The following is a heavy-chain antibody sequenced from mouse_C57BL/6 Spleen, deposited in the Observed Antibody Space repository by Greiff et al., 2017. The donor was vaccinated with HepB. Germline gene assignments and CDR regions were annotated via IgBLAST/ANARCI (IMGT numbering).Heavy chain of an antibody. D-gene: IGHD2-5*01. CDR3: ATRSNSWFAY. CDR1: GYTFTSYW. J-gene: IGHJ3*01. Sequence: QVQLQQPGAELVMPGASVKLSCKASGYTFTSYWMHWVKQRPGQGLEWIGEIDPSDSYTNYNQKFKGKSTLTVDKSSSTAYMQLSSLTSEDSAVYYCATRSNSWFAYWGQGTLVTVSA. CDR2: IDPSDSYT. V-gene: IGHV1-69*01.